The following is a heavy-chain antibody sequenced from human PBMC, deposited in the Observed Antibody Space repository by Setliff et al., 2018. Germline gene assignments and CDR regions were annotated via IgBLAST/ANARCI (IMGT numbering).Heavy chain of an antibody. CDR3: AKDRWGCADP. Sequence: QPGGSLRLSCATSGFTFSTSAMHWLRQSPDNRLEWLAYIHYGGGHIQYADSVKGRFTVSRDNAMDTLFLQMNGLTTDDTAKYFCAKDRWGCADPWGQGTLVTVSS. J-gene: IGHJ5*02. V-gene: IGHV3-30*02. D-gene: IGHD3-16*01. CDR1: GFTFSTSA. CDR2: IHYGGGHI.